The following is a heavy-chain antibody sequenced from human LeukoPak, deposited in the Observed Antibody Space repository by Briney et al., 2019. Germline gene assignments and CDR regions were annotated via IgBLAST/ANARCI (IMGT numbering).Heavy chain of an antibody. CDR1: GNTFNGYG. D-gene: IGHD2-15*01. V-gene: IGHV1-18*01. CDR3: TRDHCSGDNCPSFDY. Sequence: VASVKVSCKASGNTFNGYGITWVRQVPGQGLEWMGWIGAYNGDTNYAQKFQGRVTMTTDTSTSTAYMDLRSLRSDDTAVYYCTRDHCSGDNCPSFDYWGQGTLVTVSS. CDR2: IGAYNGDT. J-gene: IGHJ4*02.